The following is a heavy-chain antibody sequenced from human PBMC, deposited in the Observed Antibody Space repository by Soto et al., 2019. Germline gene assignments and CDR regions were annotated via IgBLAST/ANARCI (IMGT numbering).Heavy chain of an antibody. V-gene: IGHV4-59*01. D-gene: IGHD5-12*01. CDR3: ARDRGYGESHFDY. CDR1: GGSISSNY. CDR2: IYNSGST. Sequence: QVQLQESGPGLVKPSETLSLTCSVSGGSISSNYWSWIRQPPGKGLEWIGYIYNSGSTNYNPSLRSRVXRSXDXCKNQFSLKLGSVTAADTAVYYCARDRGYGESHFDYWGQGTLVTVSS. J-gene: IGHJ4*02.